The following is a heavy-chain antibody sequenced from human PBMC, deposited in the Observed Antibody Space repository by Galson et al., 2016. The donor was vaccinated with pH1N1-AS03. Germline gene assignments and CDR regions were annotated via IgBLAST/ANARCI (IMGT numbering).Heavy chain of an antibody. CDR1: GFSLSTSGVG. J-gene: IGHJ5*02. CDR2: IYWNDDI. D-gene: IGHD4-17*01. CDR3: ARAYYGDFADWFDP. V-gene: IGHV2-5*01. Sequence: PALVKPTQTLTLTCTFSGFSLSTSGVGVGWIRQAPGKALEWLAIIYWNDDIRYSPSLRNRLTITKDTPKSQAVLTMTNMDPVDTATYFCARAYYGDFADWFDPWGQGTLVTVSS.